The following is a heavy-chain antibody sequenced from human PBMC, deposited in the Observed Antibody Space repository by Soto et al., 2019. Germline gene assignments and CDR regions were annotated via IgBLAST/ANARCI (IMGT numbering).Heavy chain of an antibody. CDR1: GGTFSSYA. J-gene: IGHJ4*02. V-gene: IGHV1-69*13. CDR2: IIPIFGTA. D-gene: IGHD3-22*01. CDR3: AIWGNYYDSSGNFDY. Sequence: GASVKVSCKASGGTFSSYAISWVRQAPGQGLEWMGGIIPIFGTANYAQKFQGRVTITADESTSTAYMELSSLRSEDTAVYYCAIWGNYYDSSGNFDYWGQGTLVTVSS.